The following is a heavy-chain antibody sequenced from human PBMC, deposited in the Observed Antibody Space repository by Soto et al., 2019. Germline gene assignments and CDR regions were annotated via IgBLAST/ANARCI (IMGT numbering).Heavy chain of an antibody. D-gene: IGHD3-3*01. CDR2: INPNSGGT. J-gene: IGHJ6*02. CDR1: GYTFTGYY. Sequence: ASVKVSCKASGYTFTGYYMHWVRQAPGQGLEWMGWINPNSGGTNYAQKFQGWVTMTRDTSISTAYMELSRLRSDDTAVYYCARATNDAYYDFWSGYLGVWGQGTTVTVSS. V-gene: IGHV1-2*04. CDR3: ARATNDAYYDFWSGYLGV.